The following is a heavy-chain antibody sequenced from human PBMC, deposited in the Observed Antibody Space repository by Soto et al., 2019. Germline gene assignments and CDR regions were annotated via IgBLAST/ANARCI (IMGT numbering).Heavy chain of an antibody. J-gene: IGHJ4*02. V-gene: IGHV4-34*01. Sequence: SETLSLTCAVYGGSFSGNYWSWVRQPPGKGLEWIGEFSDSGSTNYNPSLKSRVTISEDMSKNRFSLRLSSVTTADTALYYCARNTDVPNTLRSRYLFDYWGQGTLVTVSS. CDR1: GGSFSGNY. CDR3: ARNTDVPNTLRSRYLFDY. D-gene: IGHD4-17*01. CDR2: FSDSGST.